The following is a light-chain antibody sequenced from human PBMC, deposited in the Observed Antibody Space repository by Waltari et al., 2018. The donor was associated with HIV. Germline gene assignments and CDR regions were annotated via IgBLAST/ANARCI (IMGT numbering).Light chain of an antibody. J-gene: IGKJ2*01. V-gene: IGKV4-1*01. CDR2: WAS. Sequence: DIVMTQSPDSLAVSLGERATINCKSSQSVLYSSNNKNYLAWYQQKPGQPPQLLIYWASTRESGVPDRLSGSGSRTDFSLTISSLQAEDVAVYYCQQYYSTPYTFGQGTKLEIK. CDR3: QQYYSTPYT. CDR1: QSVLYSSNNKNY.